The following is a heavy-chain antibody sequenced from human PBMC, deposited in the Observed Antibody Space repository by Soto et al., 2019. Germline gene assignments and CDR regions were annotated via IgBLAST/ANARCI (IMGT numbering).Heavy chain of an antibody. CDR3: ARDYRYSSSSAPRYYYYGMDV. J-gene: IGHJ6*02. D-gene: IGHD6-6*01. Sequence: SENLSLTCTVSGGSISSGDYYWSWIRQPPGKGLEWIGYIYYSGSTYYNPSLKSRVTISVDTSKNQFSLKLSSVTAADTAVYYCARDYRYSSSSAPRYYYYGMDVWGQGTTVTVS. CDR1: GGSISSGDYY. V-gene: IGHV4-30-4*01. CDR2: IYYSGST.